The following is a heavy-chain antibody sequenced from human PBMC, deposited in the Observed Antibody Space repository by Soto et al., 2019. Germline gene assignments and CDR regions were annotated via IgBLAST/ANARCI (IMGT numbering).Heavy chain of an antibody. V-gene: IGHV4-31*03. CDR3: ARDRWDYYDSSGYLDY. CDR2: IYYSGST. J-gene: IGHJ4*02. Sequence: NPSETLSLTCTVSGGSISSGGYYWSWIRQHPGKGLEWIGYIYYSGSTYYNPSLKSRVTISVDTSKNQFSLKLSSVTAADTAVYYCARDRWDYYDSSGYLDYWGQGTLVTVSS. CDR1: GGSISSGGYY. D-gene: IGHD3-22*01.